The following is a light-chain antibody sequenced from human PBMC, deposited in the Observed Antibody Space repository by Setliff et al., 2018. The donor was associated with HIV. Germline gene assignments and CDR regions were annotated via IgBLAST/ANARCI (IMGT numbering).Light chain of an antibody. CDR3: SSYTSTPV. J-gene: IGLJ1*01. V-gene: IGLV2-14*03. CDR2: DVS. CDR1: SSDVGGYNY. Sequence: QSALTQPASVSGSPGQSITISCTGTSSDVGGYNYVSWYQQHPGKAPKLMIYDVSNRPSGVSNRFSGSKSGNTASLTISGLQAEDEADYYCSSYTSTPVFGTGTKVTV.